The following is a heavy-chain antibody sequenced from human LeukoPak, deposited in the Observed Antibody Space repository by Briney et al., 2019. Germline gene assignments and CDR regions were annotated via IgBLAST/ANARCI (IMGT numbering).Heavy chain of an antibody. CDR2: MNPVTGDA. J-gene: IGHJ4*02. V-gene: IGHV1-8*01. Sequence: ASVKVSCKASGYTFTNFDINWVRQAPGQGLEWMGWMNPVTGDAGSTQKFQGRVTLTRDTSISTAYMELGSLRSDDTAVYYCARDQFLSTYYYGSGSWEPFDYWGQGTLVTVSS. CDR3: ARDQFLSTYYYGSGSWEPFDY. CDR1: GYTFTNFD. D-gene: IGHD3-10*01.